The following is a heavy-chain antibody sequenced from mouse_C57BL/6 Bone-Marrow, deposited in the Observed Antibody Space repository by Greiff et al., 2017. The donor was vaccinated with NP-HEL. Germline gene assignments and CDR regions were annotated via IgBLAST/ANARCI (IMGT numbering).Heavy chain of an antibody. CDR3: ARYDAFYYGSSWFAY. V-gene: IGHV1-76*01. D-gene: IGHD2-1*01. CDR2: IYPGSGNT. Sequence: QVQLKESGAELVRPGASVKLSCKASGYTFTDYYINWVKQRPGQGLEWIARIYPGSGNTYYNEKFKGKATLTAEKSSSTAYMQLSSLTSEDSAVYFCARYDAFYYGSSWFAYWGQGTLVTVSA. CDR1: GYTFTDYY. J-gene: IGHJ3*01.